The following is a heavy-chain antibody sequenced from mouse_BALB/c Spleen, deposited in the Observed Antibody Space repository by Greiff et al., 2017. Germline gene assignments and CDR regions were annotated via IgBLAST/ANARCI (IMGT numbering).Heavy chain of an antibody. D-gene: IGHD1-1*01. CDR1: GFTFSSYT. Sequence: EVMLVESGGGLVQPGGSLKLSCAASGFTFSSYTMSWVRQTPEKRLEWVAYISNGGGSTYYPDTVKGRFTISRDNAKNTLYLQMSSLKSEDTAMYYCARHAYYYFDYWGQGTTLTVSS. V-gene: IGHV5-12-2*01. J-gene: IGHJ2*01. CDR2: ISNGGGST. CDR3: ARHAYYYFDY.